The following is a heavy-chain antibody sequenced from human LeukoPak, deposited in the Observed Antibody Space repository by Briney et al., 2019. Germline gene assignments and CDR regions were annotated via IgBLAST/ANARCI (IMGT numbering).Heavy chain of an antibody. CDR1: GYTFTGHY. Sequence: GASVKVSCKASGYTFTGHYMHWVRQAPGQGPEWMAWINPNSGDTNYAQKFQGRVTLTRDASIGTAYMEMNRLTYDDTAIYYCARDVYTSGWRYFDPWGHGTPVTVSS. CDR2: INPNSGDT. D-gene: IGHD6-19*01. CDR3: ARDVYTSGWRYFDP. V-gene: IGHV1-2*02. J-gene: IGHJ2*01.